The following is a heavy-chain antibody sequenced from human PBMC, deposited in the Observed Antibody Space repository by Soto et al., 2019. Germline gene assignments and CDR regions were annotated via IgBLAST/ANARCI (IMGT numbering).Heavy chain of an antibody. CDR2: ISGSGGST. CDR1: GFTFSSYA. V-gene: IGHV3-23*01. J-gene: IGHJ6*02. Sequence: GGSLRLSCAASGFTFSSYAMSWVRQAPGKGVEWVSAISGSGGSTYYADSVKGRFTISRDNSKNTLYLQMNSLRAEDTAVYYCAKGTLGPLYYYYGMDVWGQGTTVTVSS. D-gene: IGHD6-6*01. CDR3: AKGTLGPLYYYYGMDV.